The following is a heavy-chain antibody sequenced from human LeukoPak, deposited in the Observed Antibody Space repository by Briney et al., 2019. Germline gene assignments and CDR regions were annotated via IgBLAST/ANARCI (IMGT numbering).Heavy chain of an antibody. CDR3: ARGAGIVGSTTPFDY. V-gene: IGHV3-74*03. Sequence: PGGSLRLSCAASGFTFSNYWMHWVRQTLGKGLVWVSRINTDGTTTYADSVKGRFTISRDNAKNTLYLQMDSLRADDTAVYYCARGAGIVGSTTPFDYWGQGALVTVSS. D-gene: IGHD1-26*01. J-gene: IGHJ4*02. CDR1: GFTFSNYW. CDR2: INTDGTT.